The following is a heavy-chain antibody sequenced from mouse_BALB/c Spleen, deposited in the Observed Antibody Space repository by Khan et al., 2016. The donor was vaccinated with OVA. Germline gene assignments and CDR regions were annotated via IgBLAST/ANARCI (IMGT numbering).Heavy chain of an antibody. CDR1: GYTFTKYG. CDR2: INTYTGEP. CDR3: ASGGYWYFDV. J-gene: IGHJ1*01. Sequence: QIQLVQSGPELKKPGETVKISCKASGYTFTKYGMNWVKQAPGKGLKWMGWINTYTGEPTYVDDFKGRFAFSLETSASTAYLQINDLKEEDTATYFCASGGYWYFDVWGAGTTGTVSS. V-gene: IGHV9-3-1*01. D-gene: IGHD1-1*02.